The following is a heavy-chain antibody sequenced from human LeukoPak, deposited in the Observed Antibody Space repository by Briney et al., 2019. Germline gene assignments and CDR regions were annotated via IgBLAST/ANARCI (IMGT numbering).Heavy chain of an antibody. CDR3: ARALESPNYDILTGYYRPWYFDY. V-gene: IGHV4-59*01. Sequence: SETLSLTCTVSGGSISSYYWSWIRQPPGKGLECIGYIYYSGSTNYNPSLKSRVTISVDTSKNQFSLKMSSVTAADTAVYYCARALESPNYDILTGYYRPWYFDYWGQGTLVTVSS. D-gene: IGHD3-9*01. J-gene: IGHJ4*02. CDR1: GGSISSYY. CDR2: IYYSGST.